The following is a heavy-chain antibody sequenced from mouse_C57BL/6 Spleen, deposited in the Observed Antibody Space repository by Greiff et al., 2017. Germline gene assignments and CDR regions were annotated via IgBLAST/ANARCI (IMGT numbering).Heavy chain of an antibody. V-gene: IGHV1-81*01. CDR3: ARFDGNNYPYAMDY. Sequence: QVQLQQSGAELARPGASVKLSCKASGYTFTSYGISWVKHRTGQGLEWIGEIYPRSGNTYYNEKFKGKATLTADKSSSTAYMELRSLTSEDSAVYFCARFDGNNYPYAMDYWGQGTSVTVSS. CDR1: GYTFTSYG. D-gene: IGHD2-3*01. J-gene: IGHJ4*01. CDR2: IYPRSGNT.